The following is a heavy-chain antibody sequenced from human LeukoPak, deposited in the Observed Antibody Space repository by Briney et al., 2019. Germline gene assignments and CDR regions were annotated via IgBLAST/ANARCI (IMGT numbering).Heavy chain of an antibody. J-gene: IGHJ6*04. V-gene: IGHV1-3*04. CDR3: ARNHDILTGSGYNYYGMDV. CDR1: GYTFTTYA. D-gene: IGHD3-9*01. Sequence: GASVKVSCKASGYTFTTYALNWLRQAPGQRPEWMEWINTGNGDTLYSQKFQGRVIMTRDTSASTAYMELSRLRSEDTAVYYCARNHDILTGSGYNYYGMDVWGKGTTVTVSS. CDR2: INTGNGDT.